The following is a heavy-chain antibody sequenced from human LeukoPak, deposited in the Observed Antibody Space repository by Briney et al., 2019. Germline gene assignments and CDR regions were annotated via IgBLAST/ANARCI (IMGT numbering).Heavy chain of an antibody. D-gene: IGHD1-26*01. CDR2: ISYDGSNK. V-gene: IGHV3-30*03. CDR3: ARLRGTYYFDY. J-gene: IGHJ4*02. CDR1: GFIFNNYG. Sequence: GGSLRLSCAASGFIFNNYGMHWVRQAPGKGLEWVAVISYDGSNKYHADSVKGRFTISRDNSKKTLYLQMNSLRSEDTAVYYCARLRGTYYFDYWGQGTLVTVSS.